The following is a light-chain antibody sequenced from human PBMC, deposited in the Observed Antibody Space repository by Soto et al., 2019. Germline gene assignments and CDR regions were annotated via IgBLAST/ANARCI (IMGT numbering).Light chain of an antibody. Sequence: DIQMTQSPSSLSASVGDRVTITCRASQTVTNYLNWFQQKPGKAPKLLIYAASSVQTGVPSRFSGNGSATDFTLTISTLQPEDHATYYCQQTYTTPFTFGGGTKV. V-gene: IGKV1-39*01. CDR3: QQTYTTPFT. CDR1: QTVTNY. CDR2: AAS. J-gene: IGKJ4*01.